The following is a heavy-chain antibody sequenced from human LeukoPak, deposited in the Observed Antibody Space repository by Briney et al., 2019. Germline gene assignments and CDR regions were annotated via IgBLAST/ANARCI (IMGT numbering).Heavy chain of an antibody. Sequence: PGGSLRLSCAASGFTFSSYAMSWVRQAPGKGLEWVSYISSSGSTIYYADSVKGRFTISRDNAKNSLYLQMNSLRAEDTAVYYCARLSDSSGRHFDYWGQGTLVTVSS. CDR2: ISSSGSTI. D-gene: IGHD3-22*01. V-gene: IGHV3-48*03. CDR3: ARLSDSSGRHFDY. J-gene: IGHJ4*02. CDR1: GFTFSSYA.